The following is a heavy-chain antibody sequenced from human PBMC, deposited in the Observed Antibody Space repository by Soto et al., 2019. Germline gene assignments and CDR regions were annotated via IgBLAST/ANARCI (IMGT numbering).Heavy chain of an antibody. V-gene: IGHV4-34*01. D-gene: IGHD1-26*01. J-gene: IGHJ5*02. Sequence: SETLSLTCAVYGGSFSGYYWSWIRQPPGKGLEWIGEINHSGSTNYNPSLKSRVTISVDTSKNQFSLKLSSVTAADTAVYYCARGVLRHWFDPWGQGTLVT. CDR1: GGSFSGYY. CDR3: ARGVLRHWFDP. CDR2: INHSGST.